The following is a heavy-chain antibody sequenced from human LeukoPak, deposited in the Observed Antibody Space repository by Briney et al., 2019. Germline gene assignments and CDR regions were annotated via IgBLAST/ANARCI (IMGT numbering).Heavy chain of an antibody. Sequence: SETLSLTCAVYGGSFSGYYWSWIRQPPGKGLEWIGEINHSGSTSYNPSLKSRVTISVDTSKNQFSLKLSSVTAADTAVYYCARGESGYYYYYGMDVWGQGTTVTVSS. D-gene: IGHD3-3*01. J-gene: IGHJ6*02. CDR1: GGSFSGYY. CDR3: ARGESGYYYYYGMDV. V-gene: IGHV4-34*01. CDR2: INHSGST.